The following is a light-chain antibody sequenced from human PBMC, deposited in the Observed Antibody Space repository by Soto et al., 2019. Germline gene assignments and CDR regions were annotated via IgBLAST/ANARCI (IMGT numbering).Light chain of an antibody. V-gene: IGKV1-39*01. CDR3: QQSYSTPPIT. CDR2: AAS. J-gene: IGKJ5*01. Sequence: DIQMTQSPSSLSASVGDRVTITCRASQSISSYLNWYQQKPGKAPKLLIYAASSLQSWVPSRFSCSGSGTDFTLTISSLQPEDFATYYCQQSYSTPPITFGQGTRLEIK. CDR1: QSISSY.